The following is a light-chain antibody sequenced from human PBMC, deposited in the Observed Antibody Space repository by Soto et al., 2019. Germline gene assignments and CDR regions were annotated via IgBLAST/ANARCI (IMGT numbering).Light chain of an antibody. Sequence: QSVLTQPPSASGSPGQSVTISCTGTSSDVGGYNFVSWYQQHPGKAPKLIIYELNKRPSGVPDRFSGSKSGNTASLTVSGLQAEDEADYYCSSFAGSNNRFVFGTGTKVTVL. CDR3: SSFAGSNNRFV. J-gene: IGLJ1*01. V-gene: IGLV2-8*01. CDR2: ELN. CDR1: SSDVGGYNF.